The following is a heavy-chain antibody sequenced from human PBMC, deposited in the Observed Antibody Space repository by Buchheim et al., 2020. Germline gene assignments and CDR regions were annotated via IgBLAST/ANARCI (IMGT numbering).Heavy chain of an antibody. D-gene: IGHD4-23*01. CDR1: GGAFSNYA. Sequence: QVQLAQSGAEVKKPGSSVKVSCKASGGAFSNYAISWVRQAPGQGLEWMGRIVPFSDPANYAENFQDRLTITADESTGTVYMELSSLRSEDTAVYFCARGAVVSINYYYYGMDVWGQGT. CDR2: IVPFSDPA. CDR3: ARGAVVSINYYYYGMDV. J-gene: IGHJ6*02. V-gene: IGHV1-69*18.